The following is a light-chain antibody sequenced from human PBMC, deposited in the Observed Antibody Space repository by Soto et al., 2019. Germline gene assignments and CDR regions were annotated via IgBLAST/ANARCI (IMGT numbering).Light chain of an antibody. CDR1: QSVSSNY. J-gene: IGKJ2*01. V-gene: IGKV3-20*01. CDR3: QQYAGSSYT. CDR2: GAS. Sequence: EIVLKQSPGTLSLSPGERATLSCRASQSVSSNYLVWYQQKPGQAPRPLIYGASTSATGIPDRFSGSGSGTDFTLTISRLEPEDFAVYYCQQYAGSSYTFGQGTKLEIK.